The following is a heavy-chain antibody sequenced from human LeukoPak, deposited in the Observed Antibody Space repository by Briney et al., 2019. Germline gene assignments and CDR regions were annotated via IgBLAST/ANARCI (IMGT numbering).Heavy chain of an antibody. CDR3: ARYIKRYFDS. CDR2: IYYSGST. V-gene: IGHV4-31*03. Sequence: SETLSLTCTVSGGSISSGGYYWSWIRQHPGKGLEWIGYIYYSGSTYYNSSLKSRVTISVDTSKNQFSLKLSSVTAADTAVYYCARYIKRYFDSWGQGTLVTVSS. J-gene: IGHJ4*02. CDR1: GGSISSGGYY.